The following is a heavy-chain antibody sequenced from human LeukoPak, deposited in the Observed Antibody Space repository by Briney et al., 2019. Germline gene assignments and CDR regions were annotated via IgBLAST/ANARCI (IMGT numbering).Heavy chain of an antibody. D-gene: IGHD1-26*01. Sequence: ASETLSLTCTVSGGSISSYYWSWIRQPPGKGLEWIGYIYYSGSTNYNPSLKSRVTISVDTSKNQFSLKMSSVTAADTAVYYCARDSGSCRDFDYWGQGTLVTVSS. CDR2: IYYSGST. J-gene: IGHJ4*02. CDR1: GGSISSYY. V-gene: IGHV4-59*01. CDR3: ARDSGSCRDFDY.